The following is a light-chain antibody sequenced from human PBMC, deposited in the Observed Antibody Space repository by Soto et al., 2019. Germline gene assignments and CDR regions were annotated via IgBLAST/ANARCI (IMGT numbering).Light chain of an antibody. Sequence: QSALTQPPSASGSPGQSVTISCTGTSSDVGDYNYVSWYQQHPGKAPKRMIYEVNKRPSGVPDRFSGSKSGNTASLTVSGLQAEDEADYYCSSYAGYSNLVFGVGTKLPVL. J-gene: IGLJ2*01. V-gene: IGLV2-8*01. CDR3: SSYAGYSNLV. CDR1: SSDVGDYNY. CDR2: EVN.